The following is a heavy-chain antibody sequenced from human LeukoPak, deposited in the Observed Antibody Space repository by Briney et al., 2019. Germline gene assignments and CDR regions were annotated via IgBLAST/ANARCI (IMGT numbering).Heavy chain of an antibody. J-gene: IGHJ6*03. CDR1: GFTFDDYT. CDR2: ISWDGGST. CDR3: AKGADGGLLWFKDYMDV. V-gene: IGHV3-43*01. D-gene: IGHD3-10*01. Sequence: GGSLRLSCAASGFTFDDYTMHWVRQAPGKGLEWVSLISWDGGSTYYADSVKGRFTISRDNSKNSLYLQMNSLRTEDTALYYCAKGADGGLLWFKDYMDVWGKGTTVTVSS.